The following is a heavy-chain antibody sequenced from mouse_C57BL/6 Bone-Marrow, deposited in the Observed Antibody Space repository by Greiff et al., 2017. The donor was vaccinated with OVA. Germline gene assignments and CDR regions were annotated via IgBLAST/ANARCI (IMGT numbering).Heavy chain of an antibody. V-gene: IGHV15-2*01. D-gene: IGHD1-1*01. Sequence: QVQLQQSGSELRSPGSSVKLSCKDFDSEVFPIAYMSWVRQKPGHGFEWIGGILPSIGRTIYGEKFEDKATLDADTLSNTAYLELNSLTSEDSAIYYCARGGPLLRCYWYFDVWGTGTTVTVSS. CDR3: ARGGPLLRCYWYFDV. J-gene: IGHJ1*03. CDR2: ILPSIGRT. CDR1: DSEVFPIAY.